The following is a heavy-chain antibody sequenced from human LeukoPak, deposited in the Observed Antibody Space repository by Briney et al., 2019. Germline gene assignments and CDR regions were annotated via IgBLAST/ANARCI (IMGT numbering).Heavy chain of an antibody. J-gene: IGHJ4*02. CDR2: ISGSGGST. Sequence: GGSLRLSCAASGFTFSSYAMSWVRQAPGKGLEWVSAISGSGGSTYYADSVKGRFTISRDNSKNTLYLQMNSLRAEDTAVYYCAKGRDGMVVRGVLAFDYWGQGTLVTVSS. CDR1: GFTFSSYA. D-gene: IGHD3-10*01. CDR3: AKGRDGMVVRGVLAFDY. V-gene: IGHV3-23*01.